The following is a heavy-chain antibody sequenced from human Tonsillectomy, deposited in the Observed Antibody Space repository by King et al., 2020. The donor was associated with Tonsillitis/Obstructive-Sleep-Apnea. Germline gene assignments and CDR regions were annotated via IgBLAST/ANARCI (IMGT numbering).Heavy chain of an antibody. Sequence: VQLVESGGGVVQPGRSLRLSCAASGFTFSSYAMHWVRQAPGKGLEWVAVISYDGSNKYYADSVKGRFTISRDNSKNTLYLQMNSLRAEDTAVYYCARGTYDFWSGYYPTDYFDYRGQGTLVTVSS. CDR1: GFTFSSYA. CDR2: ISYDGSNK. J-gene: IGHJ4*02. V-gene: IGHV3-30*04. CDR3: ARGTYDFWSGYYPTDYFDY. D-gene: IGHD3-3*01.